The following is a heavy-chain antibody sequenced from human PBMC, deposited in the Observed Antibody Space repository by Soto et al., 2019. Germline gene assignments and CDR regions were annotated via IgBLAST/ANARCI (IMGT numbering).Heavy chain of an antibody. CDR3: AREPYSSSLSSNYYGIDV. CDR1: GYTFTSFA. Sequence: QVQLVQSGAEVKKPGASVKVSCKASGYTFTSFAMHWVRQAPGQRLEWMGWINAGNGNTKYSQKFQGRVTITRDTSATTAYMELSSLRSEDTAVYYCAREPYSSSLSSNYYGIDVWGQGTTVTVSS. CDR2: INAGNGNT. J-gene: IGHJ6*02. D-gene: IGHD6-13*01. V-gene: IGHV1-3*01.